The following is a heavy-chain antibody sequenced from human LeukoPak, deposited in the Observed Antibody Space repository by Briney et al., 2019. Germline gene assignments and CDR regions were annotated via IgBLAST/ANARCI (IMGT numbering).Heavy chain of an antibody. Sequence: GGSLRLSCAASGFTFSSYSMNWVRQAPGKGLEWVSSISSSSSYIYYADSVKGRFTISRDNAKNSLYLQMNSLRAEDTAVYYCARDYYGSGSYYTGWGQGTLVTVSS. V-gene: IGHV3-21*01. CDR2: ISSSSSYI. CDR1: GFTFSSYS. J-gene: IGHJ4*02. D-gene: IGHD3-10*01. CDR3: ARDYYGSGSYYTG.